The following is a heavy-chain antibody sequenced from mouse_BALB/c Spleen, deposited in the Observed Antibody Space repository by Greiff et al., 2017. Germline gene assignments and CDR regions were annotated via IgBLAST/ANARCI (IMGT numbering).Heavy chain of an antibody. V-gene: IGHV1-63*02. D-gene: IGHD1-1*01. J-gene: IGHJ2*01. Sequence: VQRVESGAELVRPGTSVKISCKASGYTFTNYWLGWVKQRPGHGLEWIGDIYPGGGYTNYNEKFKGKATLTADTSSSTAYMQLSSLTSEDSAVYFCARKGGYYGYWGQGTTLTVSS. CDR3: ARKGGYYGY. CDR1: GYTFTNYW. CDR2: IYPGGGYT.